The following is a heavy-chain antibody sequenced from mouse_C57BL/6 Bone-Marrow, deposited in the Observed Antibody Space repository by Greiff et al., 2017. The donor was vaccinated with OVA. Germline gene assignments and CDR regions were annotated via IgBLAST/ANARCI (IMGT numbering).Heavy chain of an antibody. V-gene: IGHV5-4*03. D-gene: IGHD2-4*01. J-gene: IGHJ3*01. CDR2: ISDGGSYT. CDR3: ASYDYDGAWFAY. CDR1: GFTFSSSA. Sequence: EVKVVESGGGLVKPGGSLKLSCAASGFTFSSSAMSWVRQTPEKRLEWVATISDGGSYTYSPDNVKGRFTISRDNAKNNLYLQMSHLKAEDTAMYYCASYDYDGAWFAYWGQGTLVTVSA.